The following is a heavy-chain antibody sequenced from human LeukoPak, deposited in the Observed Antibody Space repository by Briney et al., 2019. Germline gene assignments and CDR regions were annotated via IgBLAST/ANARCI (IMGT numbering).Heavy chain of an antibody. CDR1: GYIFTGYY. J-gene: IGHJ4*02. D-gene: IGHD6-13*01. CDR2: INPNSGGT. CDR3: ARDWGAAAGVVDY. V-gene: IGHV1-2*02. Sequence: ASVKVSCKASGYIFTGYYMHWVRQAPGQGLEWMGWINPNSGGTNYAQKFQGRVTMTRDTSISTAYMELSRLRSDDTAVYYCARDWGAAAGVVDYWGQGTLVTVSS.